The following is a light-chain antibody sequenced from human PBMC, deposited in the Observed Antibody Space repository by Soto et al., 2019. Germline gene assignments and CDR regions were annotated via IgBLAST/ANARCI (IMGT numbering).Light chain of an antibody. Sequence: DIQMTQSPSSLSASVGDRVTITCRASQTISTYLNWYQHKPGTAPKLLIYGASSLQSGVPSRFSGIGSGTDFTLTMNSLQPEDFATYYCQHSFSNPYTFGQGTKLEI. V-gene: IGKV1-39*01. CDR3: QHSFSNPYT. J-gene: IGKJ2*01. CDR2: GAS. CDR1: QTISTY.